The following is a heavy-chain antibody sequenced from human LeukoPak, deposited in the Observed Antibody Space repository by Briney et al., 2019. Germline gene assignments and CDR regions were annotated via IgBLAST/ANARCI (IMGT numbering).Heavy chain of an antibody. J-gene: IGHJ4*02. CDR3: ARGLSAARRGGRGIMTPPHPY. CDR2: ITSSSSYI. Sequence: PGGSLGLSCAASGFTVSRYSMSWVRQAPGKGLEWVSSITSSSSYIYYADSVKGRFTISRDNAKNSLFPQMNSLRAEDTAVYYCARGLSAARRGGRGIMTPPHPYWGQGTLVTVSS. V-gene: IGHV3-21*01. CDR1: GFTVSRYS. D-gene: IGHD6-6*01.